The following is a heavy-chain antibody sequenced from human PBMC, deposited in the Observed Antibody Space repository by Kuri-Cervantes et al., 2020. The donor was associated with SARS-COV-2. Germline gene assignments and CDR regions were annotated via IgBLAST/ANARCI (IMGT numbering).Heavy chain of an antibody. J-gene: IGHJ4*02. Sequence: GESLKISCAASGFTFSRYGMHWVRQAPGKGLEWVAIIYYDGSYKHYAESVKGRFTISRDNSKDTLFLQMNSLRAEDTAVYHCVKGLYSSSYYGLDHWGLGTPVTVSS. V-gene: IGHV3-33*06. D-gene: IGHD3-10*01. CDR1: GFTFSRYG. CDR2: IYYDGSYK. CDR3: VKGLYSSSYYGLDH.